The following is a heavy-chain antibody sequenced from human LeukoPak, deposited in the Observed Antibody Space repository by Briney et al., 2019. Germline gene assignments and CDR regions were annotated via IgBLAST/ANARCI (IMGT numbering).Heavy chain of an antibody. J-gene: IGHJ4*02. CDR2: ISGSGGST. Sequence: GGSLRLSCAASGFTLSSYAMSWVRQAPGKGLEWVSAISGSGGSTYYGDSVKGRFTISRDNSKNTLYLQMNSLRAEDTAVYYCARRNREAGVDYWGQGTLVTVSS. D-gene: IGHD6-19*01. CDR1: GFTLSSYA. CDR3: ARRNREAGVDY. V-gene: IGHV3-23*01.